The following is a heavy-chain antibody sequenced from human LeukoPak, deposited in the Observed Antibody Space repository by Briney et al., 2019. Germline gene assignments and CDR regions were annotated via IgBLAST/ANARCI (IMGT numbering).Heavy chain of an antibody. V-gene: IGHV4-4*02. D-gene: IGHD4-17*01. CDR2: IYHSGST. CDR1: GGSISSSNW. J-gene: IGHJ4*02. CDR3: ARVYGDYMYYFDY. Sequence: PSETLSLTCAVSGGSISSSNWWSWVRQPPGKGLEWIGEIYHSGSTNYNPSLKSRVTILVDKSENQFSLKLGSVTAADTAVYYCARVYGDYMYYFDYWGQGTLVTVSS.